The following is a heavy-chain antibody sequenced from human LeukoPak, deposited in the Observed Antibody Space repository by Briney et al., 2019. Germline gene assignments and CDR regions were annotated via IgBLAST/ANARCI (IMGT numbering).Heavy chain of an antibody. CDR3: ATPRDGYNYQYFDY. D-gene: IGHD5-24*01. V-gene: IGHV1-69*05. CDR2: IIPIFGTA. J-gene: IGHJ4*02. CDR1: GGTFSSYA. Sequence: SVKASCKASGGTFSSYAISWVRQAPGQGLEWMGGIIPIFGTANYAQKFQGRVTITTDESTSTAYMELSSLRSEDTAVYYCATPRDGYNYQYFDYWGQGTLVTVSS.